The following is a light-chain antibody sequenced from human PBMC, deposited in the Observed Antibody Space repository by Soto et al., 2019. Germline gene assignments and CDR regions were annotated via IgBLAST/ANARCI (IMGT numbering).Light chain of an antibody. V-gene: IGKV1-6*01. CDR1: QGIGND. CDR2: AAS. J-gene: IGKJ1*01. Sequence: AIQMTQSPSSLSASVGDRVTITCRASQGIGNDLGWYQQKPGKAPKVLIYAASSLQSEVPSRFSGGGSGRDFTLTISSLQPEDFATYYCLQDYNYPWTFGQGTKVEIK. CDR3: LQDYNYPWT.